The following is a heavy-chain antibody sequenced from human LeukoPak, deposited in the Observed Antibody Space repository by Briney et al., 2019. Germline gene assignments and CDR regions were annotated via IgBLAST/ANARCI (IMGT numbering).Heavy chain of an antibody. CDR3: ARDNGGWDGYSTPDAFDI. V-gene: IGHV3-74*01. D-gene: IGHD5-24*01. CDR2: INIDGSAT. Sequence: GGSLRLSCAASGFTFSSYWMHWVRQAPGKGLVWVSRINIDGSATTYADSVKGRFTISRDNAKNTLYLQMNSLRAEDTAVYYCARDNGGWDGYSTPDAFDIWGQGTMVTVSS. CDR1: GFTFSSYW. J-gene: IGHJ3*02.